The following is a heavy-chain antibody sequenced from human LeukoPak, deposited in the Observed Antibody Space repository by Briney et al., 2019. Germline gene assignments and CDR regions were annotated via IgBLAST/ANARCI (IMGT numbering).Heavy chain of an antibody. CDR2: IYYSGST. Sequence: ASETLSLTCTVSGGSISSSSYYWGWIRQPPGKGLEWIGSIYYSGSTYYNPSLKSRVTISVDTSKNQFSLKLSSVTAADTAVYYCARDGSGSYYNPPLDYWGQGTLVTVSS. CDR3: ARDGSGSYYNPPLDY. J-gene: IGHJ4*02. D-gene: IGHD3-10*01. V-gene: IGHV4-39*07. CDR1: GGSISSSSYY.